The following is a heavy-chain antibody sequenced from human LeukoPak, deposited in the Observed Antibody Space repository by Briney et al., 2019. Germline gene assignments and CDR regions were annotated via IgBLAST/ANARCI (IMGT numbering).Heavy chain of an antibody. V-gene: IGHV3-23*01. CDR1: GFTFSSYA. CDR2: ISGSGGST. J-gene: IGHJ6*03. Sequence: GGSLRLSCAASGFTFSSYAMSWVRQAPGKGLEWVSAISGSGGSTYYADSVKGRFTISRDNSKNTLYLQMNSLRAEDTAVYYCEGSSWDDGDYYYYYMDVWGKGTTVTVSS. CDR3: EGSSWDDGDYYYYYMDV. D-gene: IGHD6-13*01.